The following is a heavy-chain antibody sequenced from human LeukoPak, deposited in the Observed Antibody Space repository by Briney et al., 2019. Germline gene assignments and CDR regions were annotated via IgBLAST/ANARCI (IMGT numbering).Heavy chain of an antibody. Sequence: GGSLRLSCAASGFTFSDYYMSWVRQAPGKGLEWVSYISSSGSTIYYADSVKGRFTISRDNAKNSLYLQMNSLRAEDTAVYYCARGPGIQLPYYYMDVWGKGTTVTVSS. CDR2: ISSSGSTI. V-gene: IGHV3-11*04. CDR1: GFTFSDYY. J-gene: IGHJ6*03. CDR3: ARGPGIQLPYYYMDV. D-gene: IGHD5-18*01.